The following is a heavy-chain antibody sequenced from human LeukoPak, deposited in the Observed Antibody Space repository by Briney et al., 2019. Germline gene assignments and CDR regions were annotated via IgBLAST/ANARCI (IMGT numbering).Heavy chain of an antibody. CDR1: GFTFTSYS. V-gene: IGHV3-23*01. CDR3: AKGGKWDVTRFDY. J-gene: IGHJ4*02. Sequence: PGGALRLSCAASGFTFTSYSMKWVRQAPGKGLEWVSTISGGGGSTYYADSVKGRFTISRDNSKNTLYLQVNSLRAEDTAVYYCAKGGKWDVTRFDYWGQGTLVTVSS. D-gene: IGHD1-26*01. CDR2: ISGGGGST.